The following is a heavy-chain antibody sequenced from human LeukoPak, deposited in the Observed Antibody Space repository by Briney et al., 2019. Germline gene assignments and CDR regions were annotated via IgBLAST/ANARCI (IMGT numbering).Heavy chain of an antibody. J-gene: IGHJ3*02. V-gene: IGHV3-11*06. D-gene: IGHD4-17*01. Sequence: GGSLRLSCAASGFTFSDYYVSWIRQAPGKGLEWVSYISSSSSYTNYADSVKGRFTISRDNAKNSLYLQMNSLRAEDTAVYYCARVGRGSYGAFDIWGQGTMVTVSS. CDR3: ARVGRGSYGAFDI. CDR2: ISSSSSYT. CDR1: GFTFSDYY.